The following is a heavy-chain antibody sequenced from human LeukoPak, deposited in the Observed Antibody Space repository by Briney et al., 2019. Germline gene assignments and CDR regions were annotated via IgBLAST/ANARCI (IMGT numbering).Heavy chain of an antibody. CDR3: ARARGCSSTSCYTRAFDI. Sequence: ASVKVSCKASGYTFTSYGSSWVRQAPGQGLEGMGWISAYNGNTNYAQKLQGRVTMTTDTSTSTAYMEPRSLRSDDTAVYYCARARGCSSTSCYTRAFDIWGQGTMVTVSS. CDR2: ISAYNGNT. D-gene: IGHD2-2*02. V-gene: IGHV1-18*01. CDR1: GYTFTSYG. J-gene: IGHJ3*02.